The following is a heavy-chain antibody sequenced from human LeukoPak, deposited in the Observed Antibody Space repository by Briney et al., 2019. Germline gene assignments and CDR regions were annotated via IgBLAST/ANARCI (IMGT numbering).Heavy chain of an antibody. V-gene: IGHV1-69*05. CDR3: ARGVGYYDSSGYYHNWYFDL. D-gene: IGHD3-22*01. CDR1: GGTFSSYA. CDR2: IIPIFGTA. J-gene: IGHJ2*01. Sequence: VASVKVSCKASGGTFSSYAISWVRQAPGQRLEWMGRIIPIFGTANYAQKFQGRVTITTDESTSTAYMELSSLRSEDTAVYYCARGVGYYDSSGYYHNWYFDLWGRGTLVTVSS.